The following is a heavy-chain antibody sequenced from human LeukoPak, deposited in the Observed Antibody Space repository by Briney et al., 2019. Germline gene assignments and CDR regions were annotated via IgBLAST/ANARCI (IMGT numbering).Heavy chain of an antibody. CDR3: ARSREDSSGSDYYYYYMDV. Sequence: SETLSLTCTVSGGSISSYYWSWIRQPPGKGLEWIGYIYTSGSTNYNPSLKSRVTISVDTSKNQFSLKLSSVTAADTAVYYCARSREDSSGSDYYYYYMDVWGKGTTATVSS. D-gene: IGHD3-22*01. J-gene: IGHJ6*03. V-gene: IGHV4-4*09. CDR2: IYTSGST. CDR1: GGSISSYY.